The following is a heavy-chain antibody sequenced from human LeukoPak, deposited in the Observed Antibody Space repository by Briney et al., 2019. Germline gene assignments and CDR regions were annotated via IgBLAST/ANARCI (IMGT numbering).Heavy chain of an antibody. D-gene: IGHD4-17*01. J-gene: IGHJ4*02. CDR2: IYYSGST. Sequence: SETLSLTCTVSGGSISSSSYYGGWIRQPPGKGLEWIGSIYYSGSTHYNPSLKSRLTIFVDTSKNQFSLKMNSVTAADTAVYYCARNGTVTVSGTKFNYFDYWGQGTLVTVSS. V-gene: IGHV4-39*01. CDR1: GGSISSSSYY. CDR3: ARNGTVTVSGTKFNYFDY.